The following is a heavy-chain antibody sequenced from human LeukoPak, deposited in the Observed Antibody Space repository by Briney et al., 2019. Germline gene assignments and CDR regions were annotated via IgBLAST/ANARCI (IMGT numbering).Heavy chain of an antibody. CDR3: AKDHGTDSAYFFDY. CDR1: GFTFSRYA. D-gene: IGHD4/OR15-4a*01. CDR2: ISDSGGRT. J-gene: IGHJ4*02. V-gene: IGHV3-23*01. Sequence: GGSLRLSCAASGFTFSRYAMNWVRQAPGKGLEWVSVISDSGGRTYFADSVKGRFTISRDNSKTTLYLQMNNLRAEDTAVYYCAKDHGTDSAYFFDYWGQGALVAVSS.